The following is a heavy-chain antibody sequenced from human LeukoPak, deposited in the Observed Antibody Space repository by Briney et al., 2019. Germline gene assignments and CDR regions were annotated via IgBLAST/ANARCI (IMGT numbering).Heavy chain of an antibody. CDR1: GFSFSSYP. CDR2: TSGSGGST. J-gene: IGHJ6*02. CDR3: AKVRTGGDWNYYDMDV. D-gene: IGHD2-21*02. Sequence: PGGSLRLSCAASGFSFSSYPMSWVRQAPGKGLEWVSTTSGSGGSTYYADSVKGRFTISRDNSKNTLYLQMNSLRAEDTAVYYCAKVRTGGDWNYYDMDVWGQGTTVTVSS. V-gene: IGHV3-23*01.